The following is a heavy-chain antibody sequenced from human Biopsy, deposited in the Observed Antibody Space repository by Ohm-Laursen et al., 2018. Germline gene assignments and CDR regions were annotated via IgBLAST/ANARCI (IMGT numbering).Heavy chain of an antibody. CDR1: GGAISIDGYY. CDR3: ARVEGEQLINSGMDV. Sequence: TLSLTCTVSGGAISIDGYYWSWIRQHPGKGLEWIAYIYHSGITFSNPSLGSRITISVNTSANRFSLSLTSVTAADTAVYYCARVEGEQLINSGMDVWGQGTTVTVSS. J-gene: IGHJ6*02. V-gene: IGHV4-31*03. D-gene: IGHD1-1*01. CDR2: IYHSGIT.